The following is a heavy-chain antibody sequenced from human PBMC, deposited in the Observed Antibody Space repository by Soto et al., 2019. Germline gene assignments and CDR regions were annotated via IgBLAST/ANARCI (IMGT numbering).Heavy chain of an antibody. D-gene: IGHD2-2*01. CDR3: AKDLERKSRRTQSDH. J-gene: IGHJ4*02. CDR2: ISWNSGNI. V-gene: IGHV3-9*01. Sequence: GGSLRLSCAASGFPFDDYAMHWVRQAPGKGLEWVSSISWNSGNIDYADSVKGRFTISRDNAKNSLFLQMNSLRAEDSAFYFCAKDLERKSRRTQSDHWGQGTLVTVSS. CDR1: GFPFDDYA.